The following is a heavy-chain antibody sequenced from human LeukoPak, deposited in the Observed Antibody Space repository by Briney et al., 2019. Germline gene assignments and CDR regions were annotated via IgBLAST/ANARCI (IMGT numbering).Heavy chain of an antibody. D-gene: IGHD5-12*01. CDR2: IKRDGSEK. CDR3: ARDATDY. CDR1: GFTFSSYA. Sequence: GGSLRLSCAASGFTFSSYAMSWVRQAPGKGLEWVANIKRDGSEKYYVDSVKGRFTISRDNAKNSLYLQMNSLRAEDTAVYYCARDATDYWGQGTLVTVSS. J-gene: IGHJ4*02. V-gene: IGHV3-7*03.